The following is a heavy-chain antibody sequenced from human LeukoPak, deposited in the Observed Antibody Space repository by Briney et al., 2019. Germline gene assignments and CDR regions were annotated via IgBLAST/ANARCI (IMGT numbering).Heavy chain of an antibody. CDR3: AKEMSIAAAGIDY. D-gene: IGHD6-13*01. CDR1: GFTFSNYW. J-gene: IGHJ4*02. CDR2: IKYDGSEK. V-gene: IGHV3-7*01. Sequence: GGSLRLSCAASGFTFSNYWMSWVRQAPGKGLEWVAYIKYDGSEKDYVDSVKGRFTISRDNAKNSLYLQMNSLRAEDTAVYYCAKEMSIAAAGIDYRGQGTLVTVSS.